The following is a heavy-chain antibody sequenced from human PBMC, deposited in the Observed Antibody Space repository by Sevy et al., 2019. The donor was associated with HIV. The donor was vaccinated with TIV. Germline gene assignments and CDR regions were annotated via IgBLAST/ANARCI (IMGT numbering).Heavy chain of an antibody. CDR1: EYIFTAYY. Sequence: ASVKVSCKASEYIFTAYYIHWVRQAPGQGLEWIGWINPNSGGTSYTLTFQGRVTLTRDTSISSASMELRRLRSDDTAVYYCARVPQHLEDDIYDDTTAYYPLSYLDYWGQGTLVTVSS. J-gene: IGHJ4*02. CDR3: ARVPQHLEDDIYDDTTAYYPLSYLDY. CDR2: INPNSGGT. D-gene: IGHD3-9*01. V-gene: IGHV1-2*02.